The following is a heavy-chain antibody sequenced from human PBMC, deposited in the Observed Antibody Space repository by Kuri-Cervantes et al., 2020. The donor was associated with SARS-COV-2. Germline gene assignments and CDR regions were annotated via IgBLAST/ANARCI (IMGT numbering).Heavy chain of an antibody. Sequence: SVKVSCKASGGTFSSYAISWVRQAPGQGLGWMGGIIPIFGTANYAQKFQGRVTITADESTSTAYMELSSLRSEDTAVYYCASLITIFGVVRAEYFQYWGQGTLVTVSS. J-gene: IGHJ1*01. CDR3: ASLITIFGVVRAEYFQY. D-gene: IGHD3-3*01. V-gene: IGHV1-69*13. CDR2: IIPIFGTA. CDR1: GGTFSSYA.